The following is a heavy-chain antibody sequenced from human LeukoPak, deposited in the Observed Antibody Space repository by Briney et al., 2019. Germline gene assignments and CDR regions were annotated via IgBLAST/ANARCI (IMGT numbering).Heavy chain of an antibody. CDR2: INHSGST. D-gene: IGHD4-23*01. CDR1: GGSFSGYY. V-gene: IGHV4-34*01. Sequence: SETLSFTCAVYGGSFSGYYWSWIRQPPGKGLEWIGEINHSGSTNYNPSLKSRVTISVDTSKNQFSLKLSSVTAADTAVYYCARTGLPALDGGNDYWGQGTLVTVSS. CDR3: ARTGLPALDGGNDY. J-gene: IGHJ4*02.